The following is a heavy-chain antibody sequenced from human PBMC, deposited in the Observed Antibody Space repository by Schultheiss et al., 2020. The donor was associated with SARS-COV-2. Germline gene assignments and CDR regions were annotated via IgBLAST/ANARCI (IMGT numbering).Heavy chain of an antibody. J-gene: IGHJ4*02. V-gene: IGHV4-59*01. Sequence: SETLSLTCAVYGGSFSGYYWSWIRQPAGKGLEWIASIYYTGSATYNPSLKSRLSISVDMSKNQLSLRLSAVTAADTALYYCARGPIAVAGTADKWGQGILVTVSS. CDR3: ARGPIAVAGTADK. CDR2: IYYTGSA. D-gene: IGHD6-19*01. CDR1: GGSFSGYY.